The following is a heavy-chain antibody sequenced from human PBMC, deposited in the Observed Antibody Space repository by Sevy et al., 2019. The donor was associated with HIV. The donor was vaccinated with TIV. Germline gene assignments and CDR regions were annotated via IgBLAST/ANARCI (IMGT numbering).Heavy chain of an antibody. CDR1: GGSITSFY. V-gene: IGHV4-59*08. CDR2: IYYNGHI. D-gene: IGHD1-26*01. Sequence: SETLSLTCTVSGGSITSFYWNWIRQPPGKGLEWIANIYYNGHINYNPSLKSRVTLSLDTSKNQFALGLSSVTAAGTAMYYCAGENAWGRGYSWGQGTLVTVSS. J-gene: IGHJ4*02. CDR3: AGENAWGRGYS.